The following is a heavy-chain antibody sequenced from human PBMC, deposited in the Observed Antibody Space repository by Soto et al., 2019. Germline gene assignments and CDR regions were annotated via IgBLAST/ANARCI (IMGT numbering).Heavy chain of an antibody. J-gene: IGHJ5*02. CDR1: GGSISSGNYY. CDR2: IYYSGTT. CDR3: ATFFGSTASSWFDP. V-gene: IGHV4-31*03. D-gene: IGHD1-26*01. Sequence: QVQLQESGPGLVKPSQTLSLTCTVSGGSISSGNYYWTWIRQHPGKGLEWIGYIYYSGTTYYNPSLKSRVTMSLDTSENQFSLKLSSVTAADTAVCYCATFFGSTASSWFDPWGQGILVTVSS.